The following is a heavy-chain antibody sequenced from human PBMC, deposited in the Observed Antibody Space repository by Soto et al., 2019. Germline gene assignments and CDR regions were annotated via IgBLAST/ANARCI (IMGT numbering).Heavy chain of an antibody. J-gene: IGHJ4*02. CDR1: GFTFSNYW. D-gene: IGHD2-21*01. Sequence: EVQLVESGGGLVQPGGSLRLSCAASGFTFSNYWMHWVRQVPRKGLVWVSRISSDGNSTSYADSVKGRFIISRDNAKNTLYLQVNSLRAEDTAVYYCARGTVMDHDLGDHWGQGTLVAVSS. CDR2: ISSDGNST. CDR3: ARGTVMDHDLGDH. V-gene: IGHV3-74*01.